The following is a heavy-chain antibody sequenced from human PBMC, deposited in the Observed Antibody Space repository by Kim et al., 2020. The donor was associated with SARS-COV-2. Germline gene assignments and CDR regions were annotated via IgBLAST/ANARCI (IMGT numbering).Heavy chain of an antibody. V-gene: IGHV3-53*01. CDR2: IYSGGST. D-gene: IGHD3-10*01. CDR3: AGYTDYYGSGIHAWFEP. CDR1: GLTVSNSF. J-gene: IGHJ5*02. Sequence: GGSLRLSCAASGLTVSNSFMSWVRQVPGKGLECVSLIYSGGSTYYADSVAGRFTVSRDGSKNTLYLQMNSLRAEDTAVYYCAGYTDYYGSGIHAWFEPWG.